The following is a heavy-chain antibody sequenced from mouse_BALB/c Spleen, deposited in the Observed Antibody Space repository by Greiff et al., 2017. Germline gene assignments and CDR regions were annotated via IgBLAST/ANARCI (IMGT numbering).Heavy chain of an antibody. V-gene: IGHV5-6-5*01. D-gene: IGHD1-1*01. CDR3: ARDLYYYGSSYFDY. CDR1: GFTFSSYA. J-gene: IGHJ2*01. CDR2: ISSGGST. Sequence: EVQLVESGGGLVKPGGSLKLSCAASGFTFSSYAMSWVRQTPEKRLEWVASISSGGSTYYPDSVKGRFTISRDNARNILYLQMSSLRSEDTAMYYCARDLYYYGSSYFDYWGQGTTLTVSS.